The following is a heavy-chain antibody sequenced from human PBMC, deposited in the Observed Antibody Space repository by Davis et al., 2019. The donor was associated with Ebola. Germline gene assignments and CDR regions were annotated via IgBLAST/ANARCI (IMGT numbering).Heavy chain of an antibody. D-gene: IGHD3-3*01. CDR3: AKSGLSFGVVKYHYGMDV. V-gene: IGHV1-46*01. CDR2: INPSGGST. J-gene: IGHJ6*04. CDR1: GYIFTSYY. Sequence: ASVKVSCKASGYIFTSYYMHWVRQAPGQGLEWMGIINPSGGSTRYAQKFQGRVTMTRDTSISTAYMELSRLRSDDTAVYYCAKSGLSFGVVKYHYGMDVWGKGTTVTVSS.